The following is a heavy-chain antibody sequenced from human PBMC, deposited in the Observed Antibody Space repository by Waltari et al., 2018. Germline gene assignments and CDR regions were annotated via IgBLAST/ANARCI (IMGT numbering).Heavy chain of an antibody. CDR1: GFTFSSYW. CDR3: ARHRLRNFWSGYSEGYFDY. Sequence: EVQLVESGGGLVQPGGSLRLSCAASGFTFSSYWMSWVRQAPGKGLEWVANIKRDGSEKYYVDSVKGRFTISRDNAKNSLYLQMNSLRAEDTAVYYCARHRLRNFWSGYSEGYFDYWGQGTLVTVSS. CDR2: IKRDGSEK. V-gene: IGHV3-7*03. J-gene: IGHJ4*02. D-gene: IGHD3-3*01.